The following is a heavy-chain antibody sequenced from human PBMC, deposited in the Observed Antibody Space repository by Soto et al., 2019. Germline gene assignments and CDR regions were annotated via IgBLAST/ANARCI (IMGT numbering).Heavy chain of an antibody. V-gene: IGHV4-30-4*01. Sequence: QVQLQESGPGLVKPSQTLSLTCTVSGGSISSGNYYWSWIRQPPGKGLEWIGFISHSGSTYYSTSLKSRVTISVDTSKSQFSLNLSFVTAADTSVYYCATMGTPATGLYFFDYWGQGSLVTVSS. J-gene: IGHJ4*02. CDR3: ATMGTPATGLYFFDY. CDR1: GGSISSGNYY. CDR2: ISHSGST. D-gene: IGHD2-15*01.